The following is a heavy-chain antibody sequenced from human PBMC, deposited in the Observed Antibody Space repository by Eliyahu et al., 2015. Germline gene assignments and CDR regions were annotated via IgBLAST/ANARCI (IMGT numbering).Heavy chain of an antibody. Sequence: QVQLVQSGAEVKXPGAXVKVSXXAFGYTVTRXALHWXRXAPPGQRLEWMGWINGDGNTRYSQIFQGRVTFTRDTSANTAYVELRSLRSEDTAVYYCARGGYDILIGSSLTYLDYWGQGTLVTVSS. D-gene: IGHD3-9*01. V-gene: IGHV1-3*01. J-gene: IGHJ4*02. CDR2: INGDGNT. CDR3: ARGGYDILIGSSLTYLDY. CDR1: GYTVTRXA.